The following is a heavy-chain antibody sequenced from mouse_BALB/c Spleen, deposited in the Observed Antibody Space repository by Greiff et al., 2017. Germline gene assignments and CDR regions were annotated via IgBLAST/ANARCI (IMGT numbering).Heavy chain of an antibody. CDR3: GKDYYGSSYGYAMDY. CDR1: GYSFTGYF. D-gene: IGHD1-1*01. J-gene: IGHJ4*01. CDR2: INPYNGDT. Sequence: DVKLVESGPELVKPGASVKISCKASGYSFTGYFMNWVKQSHGKSLEWIGRINPYNGDTFYNQKFKGKATLTVDKSSSTAHMELLSLTSEDSAVYYCGKDYYGSSYGYAMDYWGQGTSVTVSS. V-gene: IGHV1-37*01.